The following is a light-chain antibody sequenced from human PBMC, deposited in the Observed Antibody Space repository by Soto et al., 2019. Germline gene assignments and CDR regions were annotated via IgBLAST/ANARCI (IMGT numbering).Light chain of an antibody. Sequence: DIVMTQSPDSLAVSLGERDTINCKSSQTIVYTSNNKNYLSWYQKKPGQPPKLLIYWAFTRESGVPDRFSGSGFGTDFSLTISSLQAEDVPVSYCQQYFGVPYTFGQGTKVEIK. J-gene: IGKJ2*01. V-gene: IGKV4-1*01. CDR2: WAF. CDR1: QTIVYTSNNKNY. CDR3: QQYFGVPYT.